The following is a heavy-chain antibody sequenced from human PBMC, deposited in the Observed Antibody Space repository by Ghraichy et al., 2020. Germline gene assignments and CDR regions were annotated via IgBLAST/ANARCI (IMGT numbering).Heavy chain of an antibody. J-gene: IGHJ4*02. CDR3: VLGAEGYTSAWYYFAF. V-gene: IGHV3-48*04. D-gene: IGHD6-19*01. CDR1: GFTFSTYS. CDR2: ISGPSATI. Sequence: GGSLRLSCATSGFTFSTYSMNWVRQAPGRGLEWVSYISGPSATIYYADSVKGRFTISRDNAKNSLYLQMNSLRAEDTAVYYCVLGAEGYTSAWYYFAFWGQGTLVTVSS.